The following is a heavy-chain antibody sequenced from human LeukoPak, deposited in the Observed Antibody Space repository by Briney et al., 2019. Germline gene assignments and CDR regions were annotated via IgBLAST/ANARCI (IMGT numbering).Heavy chain of an antibody. CDR3: ERRVAVARRDAFDI. V-gene: IGHV1-18*01. Sequence: ASVKVSCKASGYTFTSYGMSWVRQAPGQGLEWMGWISSYSGNTNYAQTLQGRVTMSTDTSTGTAYMELRSLRSDDTAVYYCERRVAVARRDAFDIWGQGTMVTVSS. D-gene: IGHD6-19*01. J-gene: IGHJ3*02. CDR2: ISSYSGNT. CDR1: GYTFTSYG.